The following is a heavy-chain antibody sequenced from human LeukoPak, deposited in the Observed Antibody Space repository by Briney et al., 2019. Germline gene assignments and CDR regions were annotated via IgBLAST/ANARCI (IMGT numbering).Heavy chain of an antibody. CDR1: GGTLSSYA. V-gene: IGHV1-69*04. J-gene: IGHJ3*02. CDR3: ARVDDSSGGDAFDI. CDR2: IIPIFGIA. D-gene: IGHD3-22*01. Sequence: SVKVSCKASGGTLSSYAISWVRQAPGQGLEWMGRIIPIFGIANYAQKFQGRVTITADKSTSTAYMELSSLRSEDTAVYYCARVDDSSGGDAFDIWGQGTMVTVSS.